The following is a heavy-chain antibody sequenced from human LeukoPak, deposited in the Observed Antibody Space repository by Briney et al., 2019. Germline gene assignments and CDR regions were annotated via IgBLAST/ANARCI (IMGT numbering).Heavy chain of an antibody. D-gene: IGHD3-3*01. CDR1: GFTFSSHG. CDR2: ISPSGGIT. CDR3: ARVFTPNLIFPRQKNAFDI. V-gene: IGHV3-23*01. J-gene: IGHJ3*02. Sequence: GGSLRLSCAASGFTFSSHGMNWVRQAPGEGLEWVSGISPSGGITYYTDSVKGRFTISRDSSKNMVYLQMNSLRAEDTAVYYCARVFTPNLIFPRQKNAFDIWGQGTMVTVSS.